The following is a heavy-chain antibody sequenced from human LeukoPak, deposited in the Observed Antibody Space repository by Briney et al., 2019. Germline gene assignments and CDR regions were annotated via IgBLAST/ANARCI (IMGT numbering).Heavy chain of an antibody. CDR1: VGSISSGSYY. CDR2: IYTSGST. D-gene: IGHD5-24*01. CDR3: ARDGLEMATFYFDY. V-gene: IGHV4-61*02. J-gene: IGHJ4*02. Sequence: SQTLSLTCTASVGSISSGSYYWSWIRQPAGKGLEWIGRIYTSGSTNYNPSLKSRVTISVDTSKNQFSLKLSSVTAADTAVYYCARDGLEMATFYFDYWGQGTLVTVSS.